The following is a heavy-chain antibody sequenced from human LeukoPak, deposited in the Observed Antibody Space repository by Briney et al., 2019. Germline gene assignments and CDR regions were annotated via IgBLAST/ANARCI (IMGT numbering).Heavy chain of an antibody. V-gene: IGHV4-39*01. CDR1: GGSISSSSYY. D-gene: IGHD3-10*01. Sequence: SETLSLTCTVSGGSISSSSYYWGWIRQPPGKGLEWIGSIYYSGSTYYNPSLKSRVTISVDTSKNQFSLRLSSVTAADTAVYYCERYGRLEYYFDYWGQGTLVTVSS. J-gene: IGHJ4*02. CDR2: IYYSGST. CDR3: ERYGRLEYYFDY.